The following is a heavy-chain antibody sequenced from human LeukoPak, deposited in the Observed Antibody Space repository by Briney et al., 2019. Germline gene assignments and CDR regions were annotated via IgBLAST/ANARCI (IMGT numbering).Heavy chain of an antibody. V-gene: IGHV4-59*01. J-gene: IGHJ5*02. CDR3: ARATGSRGFDP. CDR2: IYYSGST. Sequence: SETLSLTCTDSGGSISSYYWSWIRQPPGKGLEWIGYIYYSGSTNYNPSLKSRVTISVDTSKNQFSLKLSSVTAADTAVYYCARATGSRGFDPWGQGTLVTVSS. D-gene: IGHD3-9*01. CDR1: GGSISSYY.